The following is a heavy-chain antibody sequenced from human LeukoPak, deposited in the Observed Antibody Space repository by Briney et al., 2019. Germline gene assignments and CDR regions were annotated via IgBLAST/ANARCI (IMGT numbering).Heavy chain of an antibody. V-gene: IGHV1-46*01. D-gene: IGHD2-2*01. CDR1: GYTFTSYY. J-gene: IGHJ5*02. Sequence: ASVKVSCKASGYTFTSYYMHWVRQAPGQGLEWMGIINPSGGSTSYAQKFQGRVTMTRDTSTSTVYMELSSLRSEDTAVYYCARLRGQLSTGDWFDPWGQGTLVTVSS. CDR3: ARLRGQLSTGDWFDP. CDR2: INPSGGST.